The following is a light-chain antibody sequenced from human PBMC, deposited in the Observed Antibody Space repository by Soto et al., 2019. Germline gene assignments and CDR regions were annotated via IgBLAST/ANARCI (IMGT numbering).Light chain of an antibody. CDR2: GSD. J-gene: IGLJ2*01. CDR3: VSWDSSLITVV. CDR1: PSNIGKNF. Sequence: QSVLTQPPSVSAAPGQKVTISCSGSPSNIGKNFVSWYQQLPGTAPKLIIYGSDKRPSGIPDRFSGSESGTSATLAITGLQTGDEADYYCVSWDSSLITVVFGGGTKLTVL. V-gene: IGLV1-51*02.